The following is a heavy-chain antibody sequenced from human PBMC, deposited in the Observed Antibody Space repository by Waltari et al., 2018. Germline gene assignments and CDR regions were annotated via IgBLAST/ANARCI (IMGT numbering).Heavy chain of an antibody. Sequence: VQLVESGGGLVQPGGSLRLSCAASGFTFSSYWMHWVRQAPGKGLVWVSRINTDGSYTNSADSVKGRFTISSDSAKNTRDLQMHSLGAEDTAVYYCARQTHDGTDVWGQGTTVTVSS. V-gene: IGHV3-74*01. J-gene: IGHJ6*02. CDR3: ARQTHDGTDV. CDR1: GFTFSSYW. CDR2: INTDGSYT.